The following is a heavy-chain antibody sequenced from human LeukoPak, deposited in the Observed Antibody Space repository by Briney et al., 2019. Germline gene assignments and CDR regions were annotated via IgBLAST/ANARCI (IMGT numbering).Heavy chain of an antibody. J-gene: IGHJ5*02. V-gene: IGHV3-21*01. CDR1: GFTFSSYS. CDR2: ISSSSSYI. D-gene: IGHD5-24*01. Sequence: GGSLRLSCAASGFTFSSYSMNWVRQAPGKGLEWVSSISSSSSYIYYADSVKGQFTISRDNAKNSLYLQMNSLRAEDTAVYYCARGGASNEWLPTSCGQGTLVTVSS. CDR3: ARGGASNEWLPTS.